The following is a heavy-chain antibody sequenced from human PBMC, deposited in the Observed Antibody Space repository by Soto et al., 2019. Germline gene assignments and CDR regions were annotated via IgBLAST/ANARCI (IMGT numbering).Heavy chain of an antibody. Sequence: QVQLVESGGGVVQPGRSLRLSCAASGFTFSSYAMHWVRQAPGKGLEWVAVISYDGSNKYYADSVKGQFTISRDNSKNTLYLQMNSLRAEDTAVYYCASPIPCSGGRCYHPGGQGTLVTVSS. J-gene: IGHJ4*02. CDR2: ISYDGSNK. CDR1: GFTFSSYA. D-gene: IGHD2-15*01. CDR3: ASPIPCSGGRCYHP. V-gene: IGHV3-30-3*01.